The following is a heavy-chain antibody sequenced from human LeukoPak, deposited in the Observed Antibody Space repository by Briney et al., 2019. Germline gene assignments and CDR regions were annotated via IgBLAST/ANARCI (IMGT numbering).Heavy chain of an antibody. D-gene: IGHD3-10*01. CDR3: ARVGDYGSGSVATFDY. CDR1: GGSISSSSYY. J-gene: IGHJ4*02. CDR2: IYYSGST. V-gene: IGHV4-39*07. Sequence: SETLSLTCTVSGGSISSSSYYWGWIRQPPGKGLEWIGSIYYSGSTYYNPSLKSRVTISVDTSKNQFSLKLSSVTAADTAVYYCARVGDYGSGSVATFDYWGQGTLVTVSS.